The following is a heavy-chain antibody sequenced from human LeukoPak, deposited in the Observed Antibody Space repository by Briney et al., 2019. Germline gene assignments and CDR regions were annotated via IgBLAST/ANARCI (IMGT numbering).Heavy chain of an antibody. J-gene: IGHJ6*03. D-gene: IGHD7-27*01. CDR1: GGSISSSSYY. CDR3: VRGSGAPPLYYYYYYMDV. Sequence: SETLSLTCTVSGGSISSSSYYWGWIRQPPGKGLEWIGSIYYSGSTYYNPSLKSRVTISVDTSKNQFSLKLSSVTAADTAVYYCVRGSGAPPLYYYYYYMDVWGKGTTVTVSS. CDR2: IYYSGST. V-gene: IGHV4-39*01.